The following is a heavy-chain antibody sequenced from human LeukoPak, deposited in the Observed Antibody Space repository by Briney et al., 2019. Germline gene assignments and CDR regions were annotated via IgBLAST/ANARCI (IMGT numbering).Heavy chain of an antibody. J-gene: IGHJ4*01. CDR2: IYSGGST. V-gene: IGHV3-66*02. Sequence: PGGSLRLSYAASGFTFSSYAMSWVRQAPGKGLEWVSVIYSGGSTYYADSVKGRFTISRDNSKNTLYLQMNSLRTEDTAVYYCGKRHSGSWSFDYWGQGNPGHGSS. D-gene: IGHD6-13*01. CDR3: GKRHSGSWSFDY. CDR1: GFTFSSYA.